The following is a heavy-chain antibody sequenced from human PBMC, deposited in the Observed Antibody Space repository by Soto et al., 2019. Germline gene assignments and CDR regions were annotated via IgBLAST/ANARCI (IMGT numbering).Heavy chain of an antibody. CDR2: ISYDGSNK. CDR3: AKSDTAMVTRLLDY. CDR1: GFTFSSYG. J-gene: IGHJ4*02. Sequence: QVQLVESGGGVVQPGRSLRLSCAASGFTFSSYGMHWVRQAPGKGLEWVAVISYDGSNKYYADSVKGRFTISRDNSKNTLYLQMNSLRAEDTAVYYCAKSDTAMVTRLLDYWGQGTLVTVSS. D-gene: IGHD5-18*01. V-gene: IGHV3-30*18.